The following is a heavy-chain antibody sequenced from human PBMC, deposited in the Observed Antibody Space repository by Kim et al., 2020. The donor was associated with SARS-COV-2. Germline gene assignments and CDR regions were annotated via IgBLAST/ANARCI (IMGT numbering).Heavy chain of an antibody. CDR1: GFTFSSDG. J-gene: IGHJ4*02. V-gene: IGHV3-30*02. CDR3: ATGGWFGELQHCDY. Sequence: VGSLRLSCAASGFTFSSDGMHWVRQAPGKGREWGAFIWYDGSNKYYADSVKGRFTISRDNSKTTLYLQMNSLRAEDTAVYYCATGGWFGELQHCDYSGQG. CDR2: IWYDGSNK. D-gene: IGHD3-10*01.